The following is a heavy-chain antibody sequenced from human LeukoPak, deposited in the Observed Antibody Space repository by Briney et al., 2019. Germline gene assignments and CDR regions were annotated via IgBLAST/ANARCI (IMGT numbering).Heavy chain of an antibody. V-gene: IGHV1-2*02. D-gene: IGHD2-2*01. Sequence: ASVNVSCKASGYTFTGYYMHWVRQAPGQGLEWMGWINPNSGGTNYAQKFQGRVTMTRDTSISTAYMELSRLRSDDTAVYYCARDGGSVVVPAASSDNWFDPWGQGTLVTVSS. CDR3: ARDGGSVVVPAASSDNWFDP. CDR2: INPNSGGT. J-gene: IGHJ5*02. CDR1: GYTFTGYY.